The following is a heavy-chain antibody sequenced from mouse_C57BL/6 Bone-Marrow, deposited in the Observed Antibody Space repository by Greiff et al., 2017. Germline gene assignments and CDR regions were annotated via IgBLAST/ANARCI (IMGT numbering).Heavy chain of an antibody. CDR2: IDPSDSYA. V-gene: IGHV1-50*01. CDR1: GYTFTSYW. D-gene: IGHD2-12*01. CDR3: ARSNDDY. J-gene: IGHJ2*01. Sequence: QVQLQQPGAELVKPGASVKLSCKASGYTFTSYWMQWVKQRPGQGLEWIGEIDPSDSYANYNQKFKGKATLTVDTSSSTAYMHLSSLTSEDSAVYYCARSNDDYWGQGTTLTVSS.